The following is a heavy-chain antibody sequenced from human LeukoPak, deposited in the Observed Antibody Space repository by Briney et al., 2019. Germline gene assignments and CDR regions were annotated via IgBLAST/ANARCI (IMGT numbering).Heavy chain of an antibody. Sequence: GRSLRLSCAASGFTFSSYEMNWVRQAPGKGLEWVGRIKSKTDGGTTDYAAPVKGRFTISRDDSKNTLYLQMNSLKTEDTAVYYCTTGIIAVAGNVFFDYWGQGTLVTVSS. CDR1: GFTFSSYE. CDR2: IKSKTDGGTT. CDR3: TTGIIAVAGNVFFDY. J-gene: IGHJ4*02. D-gene: IGHD6-19*01. V-gene: IGHV3-15*01.